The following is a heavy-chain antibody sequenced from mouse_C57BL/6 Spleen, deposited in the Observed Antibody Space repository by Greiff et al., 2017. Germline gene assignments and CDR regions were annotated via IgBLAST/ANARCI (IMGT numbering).Heavy chain of an antibody. CDR3: AREDHYYGSRRDDY. J-gene: IGHJ2*01. Sequence: EVQVVESGPELVKPGASVKISCKASGYSFTDYNMNWVKQSNGKSLEWIGVINPNYGTTSYNQKFKGKATLTVDQSSSTAYMQLNSLTSEDSAAYYCAREDHYYGSRRDDYWGQGTTLTVSS. D-gene: IGHD1-1*01. CDR2: INPNYGTT. V-gene: IGHV1-39*01. CDR1: GYSFTDYN.